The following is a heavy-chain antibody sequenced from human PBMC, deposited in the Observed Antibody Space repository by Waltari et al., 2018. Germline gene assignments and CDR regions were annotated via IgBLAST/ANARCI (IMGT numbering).Heavy chain of an antibody. V-gene: IGHV4-59*01. J-gene: IGHJ5*02. CDR1: GGSISSYY. D-gene: IGHD2-2*02. CDR2: IYYSGST. CDR3: ARKYCSSTSYYTGGGWFDP. Sequence: QVQLQESGPGLVKPSETLSLTCTVSGGSISSYYWSWIRQPPGKGLEWIGYIYYSGSTNYNPSLKSRVTISVDTSKNQFSLKLSSVTAADTAVYYCARKYCSSTSYYTGGGWFDPWGQGTLVTVSS.